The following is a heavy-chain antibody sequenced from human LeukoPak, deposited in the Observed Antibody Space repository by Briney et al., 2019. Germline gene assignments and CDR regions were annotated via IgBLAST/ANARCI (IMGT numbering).Heavy chain of an antibody. D-gene: IGHD3-16*01. CDR2: VHNSGST. V-gene: IGHV4-59*03. CDR1: GCSFSNYF. CDR3: TQGAGWLIDY. Sequence: SETLSLTCTVSGCSFSNYFRGWIRQPPGRGLEWIGYVHNSGSTTYNPSLKSRGTIVLDTSRNQFSLRLSSVTAADTAVYYCTQGAGWLIDYWGQGILVSVPS. J-gene: IGHJ4*02.